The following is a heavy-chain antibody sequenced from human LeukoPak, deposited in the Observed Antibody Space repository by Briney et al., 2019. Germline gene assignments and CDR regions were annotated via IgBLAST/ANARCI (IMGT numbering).Heavy chain of an antibody. J-gene: IGHJ4*02. D-gene: IGHD3-10*01. CDR1: GFTFSSYS. V-gene: IGHV3-7*01. CDR2: IKHGGSEK. CDR3: ARGDENYYGSGSQDY. Sequence: GGSLRLSCAASGFTFSSYSMNWVRQAPGKGLEWVANIKHGGSEKYYVDSVKGRFTISRDNAKNSLYLQMNSLRAEDTAVYYCARGDENYYGSGSQDYWGQGTLVTVSS.